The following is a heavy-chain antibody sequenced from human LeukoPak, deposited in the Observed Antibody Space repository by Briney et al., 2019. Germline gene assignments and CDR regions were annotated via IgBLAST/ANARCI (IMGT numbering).Heavy chain of an antibody. V-gene: IGHV3-72*01. Sequence: GGSLRLSCAASGFTFDDYAMHWVRQAPGKGLEWVGRTRNKANSYTTEYAASVKGRFTISRDDSDSIAYLQMNSLKTDDTAVYYCTGSNRSYSSGWNHWGQGTLVTVSS. CDR2: TRNKANSYTT. J-gene: IGHJ5*02. CDR3: TGSNRSYSSGWNH. D-gene: IGHD6-19*01. CDR1: GFTFDDYA.